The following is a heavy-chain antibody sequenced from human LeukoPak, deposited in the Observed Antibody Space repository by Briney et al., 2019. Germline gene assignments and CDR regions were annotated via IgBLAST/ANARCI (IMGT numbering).Heavy chain of an antibody. CDR3: ARGGYENGVDY. J-gene: IGHJ4*02. V-gene: IGHV4-61*02. D-gene: IGHD5-12*01. CDR1: GDSISSSTFY. Sequence: SETLSLTCTVSGDSISSSTFYWVWIRQPAGKGLEWIGRIYTSGSTNYNPSLKSRVTISVDTSKNQFSLKLSSVTAADTAVYYCARGGYENGVDYWGQGTLVTVSS. CDR2: IYTSGST.